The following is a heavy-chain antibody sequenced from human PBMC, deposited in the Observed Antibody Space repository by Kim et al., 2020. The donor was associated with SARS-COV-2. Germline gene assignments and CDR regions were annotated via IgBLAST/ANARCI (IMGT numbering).Heavy chain of an antibody. CDR3: AGGADNLDTAPV. V-gene: IGHV1-2*06. CDR1: GYTFTGYY. Sequence: ASVKVSCKASGYTFTGYYMHWVRQAPGQGLEWMGRINPNSGGTNYAQKFQGRVTMTRDTSISTAYMELSRLRSDDTAVYYCAGGADNLDTAPVWGQGTLVTVSS. D-gene: IGHD5-18*01. J-gene: IGHJ4*02. CDR2: INPNSGGT.